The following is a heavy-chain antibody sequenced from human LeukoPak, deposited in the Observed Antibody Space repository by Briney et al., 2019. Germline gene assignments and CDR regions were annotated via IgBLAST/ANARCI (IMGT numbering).Heavy chain of an antibody. J-gene: IGHJ4*02. Sequence: PGGSLRLSCAASGFTFSSYSMTWVRQAPGKGLEWVSYISSSSSTIYYADSVKGRFTISRDNAKNSLYLQMNSLRDEGTAVYYCARAVMDFGVSGFDYWGQGTLVTVSS. CDR3: ARAVMDFGVSGFDY. CDR2: ISSSSSTI. D-gene: IGHD3-10*01. V-gene: IGHV3-48*02. CDR1: GFTFSSYS.